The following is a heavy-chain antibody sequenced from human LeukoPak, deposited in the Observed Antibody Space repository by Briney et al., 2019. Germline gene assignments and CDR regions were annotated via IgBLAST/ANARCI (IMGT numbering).Heavy chain of an antibody. CDR1: GFTVSSNY. D-gene: IGHD3-10*01. CDR2: IYSGGST. CDR3: ARSLGAWFGELSLDY. V-gene: IGHV3-66*01. Sequence: GGSLRLSCAASGFTVSSNYMSWVRQAPGKGLEWVSVIYSGGSTYYADSVKGRFTISRDNSKNTLYLQMNSLRAEYTAVYYCARSLGAWFGELSLDYWGQGTLVTVSS. J-gene: IGHJ4*02.